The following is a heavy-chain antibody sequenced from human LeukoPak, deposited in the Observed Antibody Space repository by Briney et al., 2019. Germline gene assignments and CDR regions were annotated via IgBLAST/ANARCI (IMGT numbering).Heavy chain of an antibody. J-gene: IGHJ4*02. CDR2: VNSDGSTT. Sequence: PGGSLRLPCAASGFPFSNYWMHWVRQAPGKGLVWVSRVNSDGSTTNYADFVKGRFTISRDNAKNSLYLQMNSLRAEDTAVYYCARDPPYYYDSSGYFDYWGQGTLVTVSS. CDR1: GFPFSNYW. D-gene: IGHD3-22*01. V-gene: IGHV3-74*01. CDR3: ARDPPYYYDSSGYFDY.